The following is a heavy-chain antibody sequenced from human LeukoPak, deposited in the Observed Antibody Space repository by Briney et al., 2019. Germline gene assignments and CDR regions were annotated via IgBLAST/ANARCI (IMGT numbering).Heavy chain of an antibody. V-gene: IGHV1-69*05. CDR3: ARDCSGGSCYPYAGY. D-gene: IGHD2-15*01. CDR2: IIPIFGTA. Sequence: ASVKVSCKASGGTFSSYAISWVRQAPGQGLEWMGRIIPIFGTANYAQKFQGRVTITTDESTSTAYMELSSLRSEDTAVYYCARDCSGGSCYPYAGYWGQGTLVTVSS. CDR1: GGTFSSYA. J-gene: IGHJ4*02.